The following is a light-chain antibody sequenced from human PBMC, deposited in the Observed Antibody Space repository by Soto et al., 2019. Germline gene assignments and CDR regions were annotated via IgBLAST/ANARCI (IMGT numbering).Light chain of an antibody. V-gene: IGLV2-14*01. J-gene: IGLJ1*01. CDR3: SSYTSSSTLSYV. CDR2: DVS. Sequence: QSVLTQPASVSGSPGQSITISCTGTSSDVVGYNYVSWYQQHPGKAPKLMIYDVSNRPSGVSNRFSGSKSGNTASLTISGLQAEDEADYYCSSYTSSSTLSYVFGTGTKVTV. CDR1: SSDVVGYNY.